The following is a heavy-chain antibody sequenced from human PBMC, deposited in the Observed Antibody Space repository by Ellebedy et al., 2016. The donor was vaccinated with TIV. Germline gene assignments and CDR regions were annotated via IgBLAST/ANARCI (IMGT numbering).Heavy chain of an antibody. CDR1: GFTFSTHY. Sequence: ASVKVSCXASGFTFSTHYIHWVRQAPGQGLEWMGISHPSGSDTNYAQQFQGRVTMTGDTSTSTVYMDLSSLRSDDTAVYYCATWGTGQVDDALDIWGQGTMVTVSS. V-gene: IGHV1-46*03. CDR2: SHPSGSDT. CDR3: ATWGTGQVDDALDI. D-gene: IGHD1-1*01. J-gene: IGHJ3*02.